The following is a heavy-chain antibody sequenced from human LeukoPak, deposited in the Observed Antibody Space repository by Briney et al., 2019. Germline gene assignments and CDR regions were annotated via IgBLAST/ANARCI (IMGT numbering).Heavy chain of an antibody. CDR1: GFTFSSYG. D-gene: IGHD6-13*01. CDR2: ISGSGGST. J-gene: IGHJ3*01. V-gene: IGHV3-23*01. Sequence: GGTLRLSCAASGFTFSSYGMSWVRQAPGKGLEWVSAISGSGGSTYYADSVKGRFTISRDNSKNTLYLQMNSLRAEDTAVYYCAKRWGIADDAFDLWGQGTMVTVSS. CDR3: AKRWGIADDAFDL.